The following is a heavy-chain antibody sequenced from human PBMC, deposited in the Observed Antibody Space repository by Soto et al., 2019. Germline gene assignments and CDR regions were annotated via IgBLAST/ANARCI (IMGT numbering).Heavy chain of an antibody. J-gene: IGHJ6*02. D-gene: IGHD3-22*01. CDR1: GFTFTSSA. Sequence: SVKVSCKASGFTFTSSAVQWVRQARGQRLEWIGWIVVGSGNTNYAQKFQERVTITRDMSTSTAYMELSSLRSEDTAVYYCAAVDRYYDSSGYYYYGMDVWGQGTTVTVSS. CDR2: IVVGSGNT. CDR3: AAVDRYYDSSGYYYYGMDV. V-gene: IGHV1-58*01.